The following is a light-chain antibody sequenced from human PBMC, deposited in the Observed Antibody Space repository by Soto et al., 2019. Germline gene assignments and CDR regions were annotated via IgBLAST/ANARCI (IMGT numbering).Light chain of an antibody. Sequence: QSALTQPASVSGSSGQSITISCTGTSSDIGFYKFVSWYQHHPGKAPRLLIYEVSNRSSGVSDRFSGSKSGNTASLTISGLQAEDEADYYCSSYRRGTTLFGGGTKVTVL. CDR1: SSDIGFYKF. CDR3: SSYRRGTTL. V-gene: IGLV2-14*01. CDR2: EVS. J-gene: IGLJ3*02.